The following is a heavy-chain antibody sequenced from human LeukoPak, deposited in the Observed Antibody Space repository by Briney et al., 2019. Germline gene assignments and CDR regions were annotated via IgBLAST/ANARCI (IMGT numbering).Heavy chain of an antibody. Sequence: SETLSLTCTVSGGSISSNSYYWGWIRQPPGKGLEWIGTLYYSGSTYYNPSLKSRVTISVDTSKDQFSLKLSSVTAADTAVYYCARRFLEWLAIDYWGQGTLVTVSS. CDR2: LYYSGST. CDR3: ARRFLEWLAIDY. V-gene: IGHV4-39*01. J-gene: IGHJ4*02. D-gene: IGHD3-3*01. CDR1: GGSISSNSYY.